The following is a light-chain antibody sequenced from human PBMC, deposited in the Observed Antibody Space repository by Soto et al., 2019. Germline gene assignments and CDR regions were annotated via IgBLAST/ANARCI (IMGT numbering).Light chain of an antibody. J-gene: IGKJ1*01. CDR3: QHYNSYSEA. Sequence: DIQMTQSPSTLSGSVGDRVTITCRVSQTISSWLAWYQQKPGNAPKLLIYKASTLKSGVPSRFSGSGSGTEFTLTIRSLQPDDFTTYSCQHYNSYSEAFGQGTKVQLK. CDR2: KAS. V-gene: IGKV1-5*03. CDR1: QTISSW.